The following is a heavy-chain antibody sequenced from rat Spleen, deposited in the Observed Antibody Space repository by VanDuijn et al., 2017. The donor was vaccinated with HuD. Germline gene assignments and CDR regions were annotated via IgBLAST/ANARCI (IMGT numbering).Heavy chain of an antibody. CDR1: GYTFTSYY. Sequence: QVQLQQSGAELAKPGSPVKISCKPSGYTFTSYYINWIQQTTGQGLEYIGYINTGSGGTNYNEQFKGKATLTVETSSSKAVMQLSRLTPDGSAFYYVTRLVVLGFDYWGQGVMGTVSS. V-gene: IGHV1-43*01. CDR3: TRLVVLGFDY. J-gene: IGHJ2*01. D-gene: IGHD5-1*01. CDR2: INTGSGGT.